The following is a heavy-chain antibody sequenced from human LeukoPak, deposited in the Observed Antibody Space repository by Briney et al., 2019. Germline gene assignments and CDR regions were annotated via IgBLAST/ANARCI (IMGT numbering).Heavy chain of an antibody. Sequence: PGGSLRLSCAASGLTFSSYWMSWVRQAPGKGLEWVANIKQDGSEKYYVDSVKGRFTISRDNAKNSLYLQMNSLRAEDTAVYYCARGGAVAGKGNWFDPWGQGTLVTVSS. CDR1: GLTFSSYW. J-gene: IGHJ5*02. CDR2: IKQDGSEK. D-gene: IGHD6-19*01. CDR3: ARGGAVAGKGNWFDP. V-gene: IGHV3-7*01.